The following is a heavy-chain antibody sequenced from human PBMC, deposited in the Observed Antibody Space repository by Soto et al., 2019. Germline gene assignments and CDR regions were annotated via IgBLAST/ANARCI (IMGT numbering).Heavy chain of an antibody. CDR1: GFTFSSYG. Sequence: QVQLVESGGGVVQPGRSLRLSCAASGFTFSSYGMHWVRQAPGKGLEWVAVIWYDGSNKYYADSVKGRFTISRDNSKNTLYLQMNSLRAEDTAVYYCARSGVNSGSYPIDYWGQGTLVTVSS. CDR2: IWYDGSNK. J-gene: IGHJ4*02. D-gene: IGHD1-26*01. V-gene: IGHV3-33*01. CDR3: ARSGVNSGSYPIDY.